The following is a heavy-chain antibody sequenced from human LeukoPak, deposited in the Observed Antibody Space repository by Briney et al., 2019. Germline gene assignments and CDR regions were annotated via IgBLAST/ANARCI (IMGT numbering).Heavy chain of an antibody. J-gene: IGHJ4*02. Sequence: GGSLRLSCAASGFTFSSYPMHWVRQAPGKGLEWVAFISYDGGNTYYADSVKGRFTISRDNSKNALYLQMNSLRPEDTAVYYCARDPLIAATGPYFDYWGQGTLVTVSS. CDR3: ARDPLIAATGPYFDY. CDR1: GFTFSSYP. V-gene: IGHV3-30*04. CDR2: ISYDGGNT. D-gene: IGHD6-13*01.